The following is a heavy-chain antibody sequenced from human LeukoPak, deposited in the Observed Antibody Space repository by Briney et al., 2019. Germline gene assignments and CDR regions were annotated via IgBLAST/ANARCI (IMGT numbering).Heavy chain of an antibody. D-gene: IGHD2-2*01. CDR1: GGTFSSYA. J-gene: IGHJ4*02. Sequence: SVKVSCKASGGTFSSYAISWVRQAPGQGLEWMGGIIPIFGTANYAQEFQGRVTITADESTSTAYMELSSLRSEDTAVYYCARARFDIVVVPAALNFDYWGQGTLVTVSS. V-gene: IGHV1-69*13. CDR2: IIPIFGTA. CDR3: ARARFDIVVVPAALNFDY.